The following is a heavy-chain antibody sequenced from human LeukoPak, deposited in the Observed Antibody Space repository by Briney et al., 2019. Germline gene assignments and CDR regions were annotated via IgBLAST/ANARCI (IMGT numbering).Heavy chain of an antibody. CDR2: IYYSGST. CDR1: GGSISSGGYY. CDR3: ARESADTAINH. Sequence: SQTLSLTCTVSGGSISSGGYYWSWLRQHPGKGLEWIGYIYYSGSTYYNPSLKSRVTISVDTSKNQFSLKLSSVTAADTAVYYCARESADTAINHWGQGTLVTVSS. D-gene: IGHD5-18*01. J-gene: IGHJ5*02. V-gene: IGHV4-31*03.